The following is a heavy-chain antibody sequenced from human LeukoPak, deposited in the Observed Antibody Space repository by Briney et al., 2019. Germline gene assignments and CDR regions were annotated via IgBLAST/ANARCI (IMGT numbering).Heavy chain of an antibody. CDR3: ARGLWFGELHFDY. Sequence: SETLSLTCTVSGGSISSYFWNWIRQPPGKGLEWIGYIYYSGSTYYNPSLKSRVTISVDTSKNQFSLKLSSVTAADTAVYYCARGLWFGELHFDYWGQGTLVTVSS. D-gene: IGHD3-10*01. J-gene: IGHJ4*02. CDR2: IYYSGST. V-gene: IGHV4-59*01. CDR1: GGSISSYF.